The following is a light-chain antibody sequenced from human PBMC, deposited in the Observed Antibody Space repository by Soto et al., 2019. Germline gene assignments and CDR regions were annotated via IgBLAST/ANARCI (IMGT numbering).Light chain of an antibody. V-gene: IGKV3-15*01. CDR2: GAS. Sequence: ISMSQSQDTLYEWPGEIVTLSCRARQSVGSNLAWYQQKPGQAPRLLIYGASTRATGIPARFSGSGSETEFTLTISSLQAEDSAVYFCQLYNNWPLTFGGGTKVDI. CDR3: QLYNNWPLT. CDR1: QSVGSN. J-gene: IGKJ4*01.